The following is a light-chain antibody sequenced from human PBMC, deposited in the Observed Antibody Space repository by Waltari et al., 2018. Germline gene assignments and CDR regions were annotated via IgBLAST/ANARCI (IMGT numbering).Light chain of an antibody. Sequence: QSVLTQPPSVSGAPGQRVTISCTGSSSNIGDGSDVHCYQHLPRTAPKLLIYDNYNRPSGVADRFSASKSGTSASLAITGLQAEDEADYYCQSYDSLSDSYVFGTGTKVTVL. CDR1: SSNIGDGSD. J-gene: IGLJ1*01. V-gene: IGLV1-40*01. CDR3: QSYDSLSDSYV. CDR2: DNY.